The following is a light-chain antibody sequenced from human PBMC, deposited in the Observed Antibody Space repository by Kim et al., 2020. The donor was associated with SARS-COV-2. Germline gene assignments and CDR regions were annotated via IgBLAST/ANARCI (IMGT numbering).Light chain of an antibody. V-gene: IGLV1-51*01. CDR2: YNN. CDR1: NVGNEY. J-gene: IGLJ3*02. Sequence: QSVLTQPPSVSAAPGQKVSLSCSNVGNEYVSWYQQVPGTAPKLLIYYNNKRPSGIPDRFSGSKSGTSATLDITGLQTGDEADYFCGTWDSTLSIWMFGGGTQLTVL. CDR3: GTWDSTLSIWM.